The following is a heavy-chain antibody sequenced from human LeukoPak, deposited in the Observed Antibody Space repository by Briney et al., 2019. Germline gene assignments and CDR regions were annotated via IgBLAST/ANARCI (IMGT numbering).Heavy chain of an antibody. CDR3: TTAPYYDILTGYYDY. CDR1: GFTFSNAW. V-gene: IGHV3-15*01. D-gene: IGHD3-9*01. J-gene: IGHJ4*02. CDR2: IKSKTDGGTT. Sequence: GGSLRLSCAASGFTFSNAWMSWVRQAPGKGLEWVGRIKSKTDGGTTDYAAPVKGRFTISREDSKNTLYLQMNSLKTEDTAVYYCTTAPYYDILTGYYDYWGQGTLVTVSS.